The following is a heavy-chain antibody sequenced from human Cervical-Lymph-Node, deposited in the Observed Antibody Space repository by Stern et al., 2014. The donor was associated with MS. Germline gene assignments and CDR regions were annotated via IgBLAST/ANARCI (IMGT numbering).Heavy chain of an antibody. CDR2: VSYDESKK. CDR1: EFTFSIYG. D-gene: IGHD3-10*01. V-gene: IGHV3-30*03. CDR3: ATAPMYFYTSGSYDF. Sequence: QLVQSGGGVVQPGRSLRLSCVASEFTFSIYGMYWVRPAPGKGLEWVAVVSYDESKKYYADSVKGRFTISRDNSKNTLYLQMNSLRTEDTAMYYCATAPMYFYTSGSYDFWGQGTLVTVSS. J-gene: IGHJ1*01.